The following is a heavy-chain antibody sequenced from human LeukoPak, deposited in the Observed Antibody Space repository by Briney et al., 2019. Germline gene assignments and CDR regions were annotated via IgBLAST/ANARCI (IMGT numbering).Heavy chain of an antibody. V-gene: IGHV4-61*02. J-gene: IGHJ5*02. D-gene: IGHD3-10*01. CDR2: IYTSGST. CDR3: AREVLWFGQSEMAFDP. Sequence: SETLSLTCTVSGGSISSGSCYWSWIRQPAGKGLEWIGRIYTSGSTNYNPSLKSRITISVDTSKNQFSLKLSSVTAADTAVYYCAREVLWFGQSEMAFDPWGQGTLVTVSS. CDR1: GGSISSGSCY.